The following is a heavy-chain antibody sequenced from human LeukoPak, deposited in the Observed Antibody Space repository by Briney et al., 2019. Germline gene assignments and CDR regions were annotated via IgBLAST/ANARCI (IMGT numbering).Heavy chain of an antibody. CDR1: GFTFSSYA. CDR2: ISYDGSNK. V-gene: IGHV3-30*04. CDR3: AKDHGDIVVVPAAIDY. D-gene: IGHD2-2*01. J-gene: IGHJ4*02. Sequence: QPGGSLRLSCAASGFTFSSYAMHWVRQAPGKGLEWVAVISYDGSNKYYADSVKGRFTISRDNSKNTLYLQMNSLRAEDTAVYYCAKDHGDIVVVPAAIDYWGQGTLVTVSS.